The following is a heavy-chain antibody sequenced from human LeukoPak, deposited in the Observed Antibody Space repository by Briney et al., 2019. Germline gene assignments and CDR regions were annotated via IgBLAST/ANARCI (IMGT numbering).Heavy chain of an antibody. D-gene: IGHD2-2*01. J-gene: IGHJ4*02. V-gene: IGHV4-30-4*08. CDR2: IYYSGST. Sequence: PSQTLSLTCTVPGGSISSGDYYWSWIRQPPGKGLEWIGYIYYSGSTYYNPSLKSRVTISVDTSKNQFSLKLSSVTAADTAVYYCARTQYCSSTSCYSFDYWGQGTLVTVSS. CDR3: ARTQYCSSTSCYSFDY. CDR1: GGSISSGDYY.